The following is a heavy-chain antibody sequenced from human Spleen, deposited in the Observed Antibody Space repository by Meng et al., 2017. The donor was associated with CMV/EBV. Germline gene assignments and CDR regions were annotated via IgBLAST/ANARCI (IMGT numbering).Heavy chain of an antibody. V-gene: IGHV4-34*01. CDR2: INHSGST. D-gene: IGHD3-22*01. Sequence: GSLRLSCAVYGGSFSGYYWSWIRQPPGKGLEWIGEINHSGSTNYNPSLKSRVTISVDTSKNQFSLKLSSVTAADTAVYYCARDPSPNYYDSSGYGGYFDYWGQGTLVTVSS. J-gene: IGHJ4*02. CDR3: ARDPSPNYYDSSGYGGYFDY. CDR1: GGSFSGYY.